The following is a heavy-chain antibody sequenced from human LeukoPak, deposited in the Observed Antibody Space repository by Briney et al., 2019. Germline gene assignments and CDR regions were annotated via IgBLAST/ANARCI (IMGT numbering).Heavy chain of an antibody. CDR2: ISGSGGST. CDR3: ATELRGSSPGDYFDY. J-gene: IGHJ4*02. CDR1: GFTVTSNY. Sequence: GGSLRLSCAASGFTVTSNYLSWVRQAPGKGLEWVSAISGSGGSTYYADSVKGRFTISRDNSKNTLYLQMNSLRAEDTAVYYCATELRGSSPGDYFDYWGQGTLVTVSS. V-gene: IGHV3-23*01. D-gene: IGHD1-26*01.